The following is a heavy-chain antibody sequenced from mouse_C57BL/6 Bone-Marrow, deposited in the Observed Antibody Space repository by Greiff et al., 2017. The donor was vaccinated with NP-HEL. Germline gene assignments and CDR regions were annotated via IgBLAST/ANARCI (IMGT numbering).Heavy chain of an antibody. CDR3: TTYDSLAY. D-gene: IGHD2-4*01. Sequence: EVMLVESGAELVRPGASVKLSCTASGFNIKDDYMHWVKQRPEQGLEWIGWIDPENGDTEYASKFQGKATITADTSSNTAYLQLSSLTSEDTAVYYCTTYDSLAYWGQGTLVTVSA. CDR1: GFNIKDDY. J-gene: IGHJ3*01. V-gene: IGHV14-4*01. CDR2: IDPENGDT.